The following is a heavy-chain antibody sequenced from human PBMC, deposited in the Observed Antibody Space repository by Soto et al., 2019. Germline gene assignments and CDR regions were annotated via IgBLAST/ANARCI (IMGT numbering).Heavy chain of an antibody. CDR1: GGTFSSYA. Sequence: QVQLVQSGAEVKTPGSSVKVSCKASGGTFSSYAISWVRQAPGQGLEWMGGIIPIFGTANYAQKFQGIVRIPAVEITSADYMALSSLRPEDAAVYYCAGTLHYCSGGSCYSGGNAFDIWGQGTMVTVSS. CDR2: IIPIFGTA. J-gene: IGHJ3*02. D-gene: IGHD2-15*01. V-gene: IGHV1-69*01. CDR3: AGTLHYCSGGSCYSGGNAFDI.